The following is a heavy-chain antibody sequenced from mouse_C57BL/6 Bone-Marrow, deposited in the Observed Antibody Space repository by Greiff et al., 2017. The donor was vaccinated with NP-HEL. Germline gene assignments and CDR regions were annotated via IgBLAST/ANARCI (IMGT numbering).Heavy chain of an antibody. Sequence: QVQLQQPGAELVKPGASVKLSCKASGYTFTSYWMHWVKQRPGQGLEWIGMIHPNSGSTNYNEKFKSKATLTVDKSSSTAYMQLSSLTSEDSAVYYCARHHYGPYYCDDWGQGTTLTVSS. CDR1: GYTFTSYW. V-gene: IGHV1-64*01. CDR2: IHPNSGST. J-gene: IGHJ2*01. CDR3: ARHHYGPYYCDD. D-gene: IGHD1-2*01.